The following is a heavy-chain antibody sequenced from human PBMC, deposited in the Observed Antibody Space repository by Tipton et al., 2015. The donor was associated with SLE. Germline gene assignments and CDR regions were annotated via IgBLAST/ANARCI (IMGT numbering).Heavy chain of an antibody. J-gene: IGHJ4*02. CDR2: IYYSGST. CDR3: ARGGSRGSDYSYFDY. Sequence: TLSLTCTVSGGSISSYYWSWIRQPPGKGLEWIGYIYYSGSTNYDPPLKSRVTISVDTSKNQFSLKLSSVTAADTAVYYCARGGSRGSDYSYFDYWGQGTLVTVSS. D-gene: IGHD4-11*01. V-gene: IGHV4-59*01. CDR1: GGSISSYY.